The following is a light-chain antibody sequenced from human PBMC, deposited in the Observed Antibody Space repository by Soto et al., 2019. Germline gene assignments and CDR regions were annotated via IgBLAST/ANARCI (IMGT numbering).Light chain of an antibody. V-gene: IGLV1-40*01. J-gene: IGLJ2*01. Sequence: QSVLTQPPSVSGAPGQRVTISCTGSSSNIGAGYDVHWYQQLPGTAPKLLIYGNTNRPSGVPDRFSGSNSGTSASLAITGLRAEDEADYYCQSCDTNLGGVVFGGGTKLTVL. CDR2: GNT. CDR3: QSCDTNLGGVV. CDR1: SSNIGAGYD.